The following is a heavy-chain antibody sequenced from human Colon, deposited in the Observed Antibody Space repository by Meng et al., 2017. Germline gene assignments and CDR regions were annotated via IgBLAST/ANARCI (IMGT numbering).Heavy chain of an antibody. Sequence: ASVKVSCKASGYTFTDYYIHWVRQAPGQGLEWMGRINPNSGGTNYAQKFQGRVTMTRDTSISTAYMKLSRLRSDDTAVYYCARGYLVVVPTAPNADYWGQGTLVTVSS. J-gene: IGHJ4*02. D-gene: IGHD2-2*01. V-gene: IGHV1-2*06. CDR1: GYTFTDYY. CDR2: INPNSGGT. CDR3: ARGYLVVVPTAPNADY.